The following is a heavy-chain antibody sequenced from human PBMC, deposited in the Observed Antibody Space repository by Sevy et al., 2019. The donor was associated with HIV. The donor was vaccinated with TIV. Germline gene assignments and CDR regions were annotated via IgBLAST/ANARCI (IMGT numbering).Heavy chain of an antibody. J-gene: IGHJ4*02. Sequence: GGSLRLSCAASGFTFSSYAMTWVRQAPGKGLGWVSVISSSGGSTYYADSVKGRFTISRDNSKNTLYLQMNSLRADDTAVYYCAKVGRNGDRFDYWGQGTLVTVSS. CDR1: GFTFSSYA. D-gene: IGHD4-17*01. CDR3: AKVGRNGDRFDY. V-gene: IGHV3-23*01. CDR2: ISSSGGST.